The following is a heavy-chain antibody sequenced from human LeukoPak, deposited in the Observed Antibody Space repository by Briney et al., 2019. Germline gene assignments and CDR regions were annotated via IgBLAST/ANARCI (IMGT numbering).Heavy chain of an antibody. Sequence: ASVKVSCKASGYTFTSYGITWVRQAPGQGLEWMGWISPYNSNTDYAQKLQGRVTMTTDASTSTAYMELRSLRSDDTAVYYCARGSGYYYYMDVWGKGTTVTISS. J-gene: IGHJ6*03. CDR2: ISPYNSNT. CDR1: GYTFTSYG. V-gene: IGHV1-18*01. CDR3: ARGSGYYYYMDV.